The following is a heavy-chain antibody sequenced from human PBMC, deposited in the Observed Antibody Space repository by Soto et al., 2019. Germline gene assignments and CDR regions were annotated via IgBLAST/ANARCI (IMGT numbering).Heavy chain of an antibody. CDR3: ATDLGSGSYLSFDY. V-gene: IGHV1-24*01. J-gene: IGHJ4*02. CDR2: FDPEDGET. Sequence: GASVKVSCKVSGYTLTELSMHWVRQAPGKGLEWMGGFDPEDGETIYAQKFQGRVTMTEDTSTDTAYMELSSLRSEDTAVYYCATDLGSGSYLSFDYWGQGTLVTVSS. D-gene: IGHD1-26*01. CDR1: GYTLTELS.